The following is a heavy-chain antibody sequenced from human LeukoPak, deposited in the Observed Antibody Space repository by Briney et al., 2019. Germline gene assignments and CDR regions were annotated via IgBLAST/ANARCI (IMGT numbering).Heavy chain of an antibody. CDR1: GGTFSSYA. Sequence: ASVKVSCKASGGTFSSYAISWVRQAPGQGLEWMGRIISILDITNYAQKFQGRVTITADKPTSTAYMELSRLRSDDTAVYYCARERRGDLDAFDIWGQGTMVTVSS. V-gene: IGHV1-69*04. CDR2: IISILDIT. CDR3: ARERRGDLDAFDI. J-gene: IGHJ3*02.